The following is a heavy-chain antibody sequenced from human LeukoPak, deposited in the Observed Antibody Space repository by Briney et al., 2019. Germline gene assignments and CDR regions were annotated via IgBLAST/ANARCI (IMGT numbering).Heavy chain of an antibody. CDR2: INWNGGST. J-gene: IGHJ3*02. V-gene: IGHV3-20*04. CDR3: AKDGYCSSTSCLNAFDI. D-gene: IGHD2-2*01. CDR1: GFTFDDYG. Sequence: GGSLRLSCAASGFTFDDYGMSWVRQAPGKGLEWVSGINWNGGSTGYADSVKGRFTISRDNAKNSLYLQMNSLRAEDTAVYYCAKDGYCSSTSCLNAFDIWDQGTMVTVSS.